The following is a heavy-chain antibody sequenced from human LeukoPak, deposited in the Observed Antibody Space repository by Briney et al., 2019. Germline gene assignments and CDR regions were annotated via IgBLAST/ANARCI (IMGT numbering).Heavy chain of an antibody. V-gene: IGHV3-23*01. Sequence: GGSLRLSCSASGFTFSSYAMSWVRQAPGKGLEWVSAISGSGGSTYYADSVKGRFTISRDNAKDTLYLQMHSLRAEDTAVYYCARSGPEQWGSNSYFYMDVWGKGTTLTVSS. CDR1: GFTFSSYA. D-gene: IGHD1-26*01. CDR2: ISGSGGST. CDR3: ARSGPEQWGSNSYFYMDV. J-gene: IGHJ6*03.